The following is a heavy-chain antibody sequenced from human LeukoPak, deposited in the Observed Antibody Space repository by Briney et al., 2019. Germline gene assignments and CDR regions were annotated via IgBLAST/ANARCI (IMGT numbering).Heavy chain of an antibody. J-gene: IGHJ3*01. V-gene: IGHV5-51*01. D-gene: IGHD3-10*01. CDR2: IHPGDSDI. CDR3: ARQGGSGTFGAFNV. Sequence: GESLQISCQGSGCSFNNYWIGWRRQLPGKGLEWRGIIHPGDSDIRYSPSFQGLVTISADMSISTAYLQWSSLKASDTAKYYCARQGGSGTFGAFNVWGQGTMVTVSS. CDR1: GCSFNNYW.